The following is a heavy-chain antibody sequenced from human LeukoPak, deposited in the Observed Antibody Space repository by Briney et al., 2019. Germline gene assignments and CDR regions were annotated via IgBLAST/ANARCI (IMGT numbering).Heavy chain of an antibody. V-gene: IGHV3-23*01. CDR1: GFTFSSYA. Sequence: GGSLRLSCAASGFTFSSYAMSWVRQAPGKGLEWVSGISGSGRNTYSADSVTGRVIISRDNSKNTLYLQMNSLRAEDTAVYYCAREATMVRGVITFYDSWGHGTLVTVSS. J-gene: IGHJ5*01. CDR2: ISGSGRNT. D-gene: IGHD3-10*01. CDR3: AREATMVRGVITFYDS.